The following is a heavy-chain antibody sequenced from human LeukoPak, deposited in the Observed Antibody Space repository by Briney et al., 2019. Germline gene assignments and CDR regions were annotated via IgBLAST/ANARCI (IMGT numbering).Heavy chain of an antibody. V-gene: IGHV1-2*02. Sequence: ASVKVSCKTSGYTFSGHHIHWVRQAPAQGLEWMGWIYPSSGGTQYGQKFKGRVTVTRDTSVSTAYMELTRLQFDDTAVYYCVGVTYSSYDDFDSWGQGTLVTVSS. D-gene: IGHD3-16*01. CDR1: GYTFSGHH. CDR3: VGVTYSSYDDFDS. J-gene: IGHJ4*02. CDR2: IYPSSGGT.